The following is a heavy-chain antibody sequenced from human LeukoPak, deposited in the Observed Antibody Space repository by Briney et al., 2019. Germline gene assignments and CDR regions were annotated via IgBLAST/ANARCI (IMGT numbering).Heavy chain of an antibody. CDR1: GYTFTSYA. CDR2: IIPIFGTA. Sequence: ASVKVSCKASGYTFTSYAISWVRQAPGQGLEWMGGIIPIFGTANYAQKFQGRVTITADESTSTVYMDLRSLRYEDTAVYYCARERGLKPPYYYYGMDVWGQGTTVIVPS. D-gene: IGHD3-10*01. V-gene: IGHV1-69*13. CDR3: ARERGLKPPYYYYGMDV. J-gene: IGHJ6*02.